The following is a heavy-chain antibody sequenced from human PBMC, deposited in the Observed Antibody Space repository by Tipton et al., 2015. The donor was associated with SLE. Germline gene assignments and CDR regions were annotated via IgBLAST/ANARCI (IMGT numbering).Heavy chain of an antibody. V-gene: IGHV4-34*01. CDR3: ARDYKVTNPDQENFQY. D-gene: IGHD4-17*01. J-gene: IGHJ1*01. CDR2: VNHRGST. CDR1: GASFSGFS. Sequence: TLSLTCAVYGASFSGFSWSWIRRTPGKGLEWIGEVNHRGSTTYNPSLKSRVTISVDTSKNQFSLKLTSVTAADTAVYYCARDYKVTNPDQENFQYWGQGTLVTVSS.